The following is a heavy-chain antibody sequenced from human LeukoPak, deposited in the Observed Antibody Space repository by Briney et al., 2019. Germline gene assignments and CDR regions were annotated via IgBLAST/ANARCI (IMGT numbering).Heavy chain of an antibody. CDR3: ARVWSGWYEIDY. D-gene: IGHD3-3*01. CDR1: GFTVSSNY. CDR2: IYSGGST. V-gene: IGHV3-66*02. J-gene: IGHJ4*02. Sequence: GGSLRLSCAASGFTVSSNYMSWVRQAPGKGLESVSVIYSGGSTYYADSVKGRFTISRDNSKNTLYLQMNSLRAEDTAVYYCARVWSGWYEIDYWGQGTLVTVSS.